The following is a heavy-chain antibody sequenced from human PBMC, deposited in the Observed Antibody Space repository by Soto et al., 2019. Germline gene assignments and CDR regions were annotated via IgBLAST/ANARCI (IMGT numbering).Heavy chain of an antibody. Sequence: QVQLVESGGGVVQPGRSLRLSCAASGFTFSSYAMHWVRQAPGKGLEWVAVISYDGSNKYYADSVKGRFTISRDNSKNTLYLQMNSLRAEDTAVYYWARDTYGVYYFDYWGQGTLVTVSS. V-gene: IGHV3-30-3*01. D-gene: IGHD4-17*01. CDR3: ARDTYGVYYFDY. CDR2: ISYDGSNK. CDR1: GFTFSSYA. J-gene: IGHJ4*02.